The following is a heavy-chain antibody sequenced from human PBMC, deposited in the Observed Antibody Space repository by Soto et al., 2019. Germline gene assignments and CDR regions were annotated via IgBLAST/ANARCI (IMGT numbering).Heavy chain of an antibody. CDR2: INLSGTT. J-gene: IGHJ4*02. CDR1: GGSVSATNW. V-gene: IGHV4-4*02. Sequence: QVQLQESGPGLVKPSGTLSLTCAVSGGSVSATNWWSWIRQPPGKGLEWIGEINLSGTTNYNPSLTRRVTRSIDQSQNEVSLTLTAVTAADTVVYYCSRELFGGDSPAACCGQGTLVTVSS. CDR3: SRELFGGDSPAAC. D-gene: IGHD3-3*01.